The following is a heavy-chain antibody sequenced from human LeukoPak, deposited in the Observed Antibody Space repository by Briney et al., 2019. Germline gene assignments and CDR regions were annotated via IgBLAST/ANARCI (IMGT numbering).Heavy chain of an antibody. D-gene: IGHD3-16*01. V-gene: IGHV1-2*02. CDR2: INPNSGGT. CDR3: ARDVSAGGTNWFDP. CDR1: GYTFIGYY. J-gene: IGHJ5*02. Sequence: ASVKVSCKASGYTFIGYYMHWVRQAPGQGLEWMGWINPNSGGTNYAQKFQGRVTMTRDTSISTAYMEMSRLRSDDTAVYYCARDVSAGGTNWFDPWGQGTLVTVSS.